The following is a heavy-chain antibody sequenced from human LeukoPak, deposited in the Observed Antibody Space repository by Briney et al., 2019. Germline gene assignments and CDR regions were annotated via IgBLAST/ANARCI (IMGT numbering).Heavy chain of an antibody. CDR1: GYIFTSYW. D-gene: IGHD6-13*01. V-gene: IGHV5-51*01. CDR2: IYPGDSDT. Sequence: GASLQISCKSSGYIFTSYWIGWVRPLPGKGLEWMGIIYPGDSDTRYSPSFQGQVTISADKSISTAYLQWSSLKASDTAMYYCARRGSSWDYWGQGTLVTVPS. CDR3: ARRGSSWDY. J-gene: IGHJ4*02.